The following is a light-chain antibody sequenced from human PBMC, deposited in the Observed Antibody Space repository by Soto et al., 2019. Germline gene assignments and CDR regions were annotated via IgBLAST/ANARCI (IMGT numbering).Light chain of an antibody. J-gene: IGLJ3*02. CDR3: SSYTNTVTVKV. Sequence: QSVLTQPASVSGSPGQSITISCTGSSSDVGGYNYVSWYQQHPGKAPKLLIYEVSTRPSGVSNRFSGSKSGNTASLTISGLQAEDEAEYYCSSYTNTVTVKVFGGGTKVTVL. CDR2: EVS. V-gene: IGLV2-14*01. CDR1: SSDVGGYNY.